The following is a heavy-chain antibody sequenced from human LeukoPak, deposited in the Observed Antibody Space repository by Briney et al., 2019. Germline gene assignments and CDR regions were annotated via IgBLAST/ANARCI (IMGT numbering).Heavy chain of an antibody. CDR2: ISSSGST. D-gene: IGHD3-22*01. CDR3: ARGPYSYDSSGAFDI. CDR1: GDSISSGDYY. V-gene: IGHV4-61*02. Sequence: SRTLSLTCTVSGDSISSGDYYWSWIRQPAGKGLEWIGRISSSGSTNYNPSLKSRVTISVDTSKNQFSLKLSSVTAADTAVYFCARGPYSYDSSGAFDIWGQGTMVTVSS. J-gene: IGHJ3*02.